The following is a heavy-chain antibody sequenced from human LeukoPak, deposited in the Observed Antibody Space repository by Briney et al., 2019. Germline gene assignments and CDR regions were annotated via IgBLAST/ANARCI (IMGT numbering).Heavy chain of an antibody. J-gene: IGHJ4*02. CDR2: ISAYNGNT. CDR3: ARDTDSSGYLYYFDY. V-gene: IGHV1-18*01. D-gene: IGHD3-22*01. CDR1: GYTFTSYG. Sequence: ASVKVSCKASGYTFTSYGISWVRQAPGQGLEWMGWISAYNGNTNYAQKLQGRVTMTTDTSTSTAYMELRSLRSDDTAVYYCARDTDSSGYLYYFDYWGQGTLVTVSS.